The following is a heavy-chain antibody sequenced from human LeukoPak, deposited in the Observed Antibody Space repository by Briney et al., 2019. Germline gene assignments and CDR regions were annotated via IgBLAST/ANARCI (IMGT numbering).Heavy chain of an antibody. Sequence: PGGSLRLSCAASGFPFRSYGMYWIRQTPGRGLDWVAFIRFDGSDKNYADFVKGRFTISRDNSKKTLYLQMDSLRAEDTAVYYCAEAATVTTLLYYHMDVWGKGATVTISS. D-gene: IGHD4-11*01. CDR2: IRFDGSDK. V-gene: IGHV3-30*02. CDR1: GFPFRSYG. CDR3: AEAATVTTLLYYHMDV. J-gene: IGHJ6*03.